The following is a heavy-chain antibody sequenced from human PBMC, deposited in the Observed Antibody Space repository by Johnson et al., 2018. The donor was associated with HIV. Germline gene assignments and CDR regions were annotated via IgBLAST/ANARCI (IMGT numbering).Heavy chain of an antibody. CDR1: GFPFDDYA. D-gene: IGHD1-26*01. J-gene: IGHJ3*02. CDR3: AKALLMGWEQTDAFDI. V-gene: IGHV3-9*01. CDR2: ISWNSGSI. Sequence: VQLVESGGGLVQPGRSLRLSCAASGFPFDDYAMHWVRQAPGKGLEWVSGISWNSGSIGYTDSVKGRFTISRDNAKNSLYLQMNSLRAEDTALYYCAKALLMGWEQTDAFDIWGQGTMVIVSS.